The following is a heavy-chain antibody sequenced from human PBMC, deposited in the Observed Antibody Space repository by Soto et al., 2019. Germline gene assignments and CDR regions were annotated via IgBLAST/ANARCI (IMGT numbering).Heavy chain of an antibody. J-gene: IGHJ6*03. V-gene: IGHV1-46*03. CDR3: ARDGTAMVRGVNTYYYYYYMDV. Sequence: ASVKVSCKASGYTFTSYYMHWVRQAPGQGLEWMGIINPSGGSTSYAQKFQGRVTMTRDTSTSTVYMELSSLRSEDTAVYYCARDGTAMVRGVNTYYYYYYMDVWGKGTTVTVSS. CDR1: GYTFTSYY. D-gene: IGHD3-10*01. CDR2: INPSGGST.